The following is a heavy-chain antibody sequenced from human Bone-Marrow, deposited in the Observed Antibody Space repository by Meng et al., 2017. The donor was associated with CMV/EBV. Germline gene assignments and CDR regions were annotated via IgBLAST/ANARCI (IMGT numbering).Heavy chain of an antibody. D-gene: IGHD2-21*01. Sequence: SYYVFWVRQAPGQGLEWMGIINPSGGSATYAQNFQGRVTMTRDTSTTTVYMELSSLRSEDTAVYYCARDGKYRGPSRRVASIEYFQHWGQGTLVTVSS. V-gene: IGHV1-46*01. CDR3: ARDGKYRGPSRRVASIEYFQH. CDR1: SYY. CDR2: INPSGGSA. J-gene: IGHJ1*01.